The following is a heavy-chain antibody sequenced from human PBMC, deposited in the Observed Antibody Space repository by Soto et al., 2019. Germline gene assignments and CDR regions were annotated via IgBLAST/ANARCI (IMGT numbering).Heavy chain of an antibody. CDR2: ISAYNGNT. CDR1: GYTFTSYG. D-gene: IGHD5-18*01. Sequence: GASVKVSCKASGYTFTSYGISWVRQAPGQGLEWMGWISAYNGNTNYAQKLQGRVTMTTDTSTSTAYMELRSLRSDDTAVYYCARDPISYGYFLYYYYGMDVWGQGTTVTVSS. J-gene: IGHJ6*02. CDR3: ARDPISYGYFLYYYYGMDV. V-gene: IGHV1-18*04.